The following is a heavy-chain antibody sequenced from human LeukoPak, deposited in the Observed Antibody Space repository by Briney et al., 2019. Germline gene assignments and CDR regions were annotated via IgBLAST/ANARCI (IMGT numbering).Heavy chain of an antibody. CDR3: ARLYSGADY. J-gene: IGHJ4*02. Sequence: PGGSLRLSCAASGFTFSSYAMHWVRQAPGKGLEYVSAISSNGGSTYYANSVKGRFTISRDNSKNTLYLQMGSLRAEDMAVYYCARLYSGADYWGQGTLVTVSS. V-gene: IGHV3-64*01. CDR1: GFTFSSYA. D-gene: IGHD2-2*02. CDR2: ISSNGGST.